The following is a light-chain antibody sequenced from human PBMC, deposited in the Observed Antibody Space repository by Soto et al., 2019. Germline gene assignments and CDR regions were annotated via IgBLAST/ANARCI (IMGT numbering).Light chain of an antibody. Sequence: QSVLTQPPSASGTPGQRVTLSCSGSSSNIGSNTVNWYQQLPGTAHKLLIYSNNQRPSGVPDRFSGSKSGTSASLAISGPQSEDEADYYCAAWDDSLNGWVFGGGTKLTVL. CDR3: AAWDDSLNGWV. V-gene: IGLV1-44*01. J-gene: IGLJ3*02. CDR1: SSNIGSNT. CDR2: SNN.